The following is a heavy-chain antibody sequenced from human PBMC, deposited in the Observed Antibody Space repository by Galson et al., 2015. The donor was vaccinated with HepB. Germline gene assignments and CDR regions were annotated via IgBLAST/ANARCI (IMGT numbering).Heavy chain of an antibody. Sequence: LSLTCAVYGGSFSGYYWSWVRQPLGKELEWIGEISHRGSTNYNPALKSRVTISLDTSKKQFSLKLSSVTAADTAVYYCAMSAGRYCSGTTCYNDAVDIWGQGTMVTVSA. D-gene: IGHD2-2*02. CDR2: ISHRGST. V-gene: IGHV4-34*01. CDR3: AMSAGRYCSGTTCYNDAVDI. J-gene: IGHJ3*02. CDR1: GGSFSGYY.